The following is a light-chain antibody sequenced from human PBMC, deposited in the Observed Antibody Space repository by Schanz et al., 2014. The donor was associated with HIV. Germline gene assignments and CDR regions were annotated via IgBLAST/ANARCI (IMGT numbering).Light chain of an antibody. J-gene: IGKJ2*01. CDR2: GAS. Sequence: EIVLTQSPATLSVSPGERATLSCTASQSVSSNLAWYQQKPGQAPRLLIYGASSRATGIPDRFSGSGSGTDFTLTLSRLEPEDFAVYYCQQYDSTPYTFGQGTKLEIK. CDR1: QSVSSN. CDR3: QQYDSTPYT. V-gene: IGKV3-20*01.